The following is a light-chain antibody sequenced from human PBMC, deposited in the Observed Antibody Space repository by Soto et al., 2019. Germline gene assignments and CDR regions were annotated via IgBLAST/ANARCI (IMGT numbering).Light chain of an antibody. CDR3: QQYNNWPPLT. V-gene: IGKV3-15*01. CDR1: QSVSSN. Sequence: EVVMTQSPATLSVSPGERATLSCRASQSVSSNLAWYQQKPGQAPRLLIYGASTRATGIPARFSGSGSGTEFTLTISSLPSEDFAVYYCQQYNNWPPLTFGGGTTVEIQ. CDR2: GAS. J-gene: IGKJ4*01.